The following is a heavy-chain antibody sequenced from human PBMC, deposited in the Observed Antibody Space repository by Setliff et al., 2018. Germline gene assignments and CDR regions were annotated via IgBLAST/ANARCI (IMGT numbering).Heavy chain of an antibody. V-gene: IGHV2-26*01. J-gene: IGHJ6*02. CDR2: IFSNDEK. D-gene: IGHD2-2*01. CDR3: AVAVVPAATGYGMDV. Sequence: SGPTLVNPTETLTLTCTVSGFSLSNARMGVSWIRQPPGKALEWLAHIFSNDEKSYSTSLKSRLTISKDTSTSTAYMELSSLRSEDTAVYYCAVAVVPAATGYGMDVWGQGTTVTVSS. CDR1: GFSLSNARMG.